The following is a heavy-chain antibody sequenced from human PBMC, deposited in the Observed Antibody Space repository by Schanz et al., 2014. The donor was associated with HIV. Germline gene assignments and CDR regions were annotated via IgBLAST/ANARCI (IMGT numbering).Heavy chain of an antibody. J-gene: IGHJ6*02. D-gene: IGHD1-26*01. Sequence: VQLVESGGGLVKPGGSLRLSCAASGFTLSSYSMNWVRQAPGKGLAWVSAISGGGAGTYYADSVKGRLTISRDNSKNTLYLQMNSLRAEDTAVYYCAREREESIAYYYYGMDVWGQGTAVTVSS. CDR2: ISGGGAGT. CDR1: GFTLSSYS. CDR3: AREREESIAYYYYGMDV. V-gene: IGHV3-23*04.